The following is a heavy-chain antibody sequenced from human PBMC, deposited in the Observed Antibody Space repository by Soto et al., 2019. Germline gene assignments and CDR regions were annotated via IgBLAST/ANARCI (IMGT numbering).Heavy chain of an antibody. CDR2: ISAYNGNT. Sequence: ASVKFSCKASGYTFTSYGISWVRQAPGQGLECMGWISAYNGNTNYAQKLQGRVTMTTXTXXSXXXMXLXXLRXDDTAVYYCARDLRPRAPGYWGQGTLVTVSS. CDR3: ARDLRPRAPGY. CDR1: GYTFTSYG. J-gene: IGHJ4*02. D-gene: IGHD5-12*01. V-gene: IGHV1-18*04.